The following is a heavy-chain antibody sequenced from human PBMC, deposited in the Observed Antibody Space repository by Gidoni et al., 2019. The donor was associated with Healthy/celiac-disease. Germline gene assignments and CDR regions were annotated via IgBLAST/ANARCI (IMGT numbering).Heavy chain of an antibody. D-gene: IGHD6-13*01. Sequence: QVQLVESGGGVVPPGRSLRLSCAASGFTFSSYGMHWVRQAPGKGLEWVAVISYVGSNKYYADSVKGRFTISRDNSKNTLYLQMNSLRAEDTAVYYCAKDSSSWYRLRPNWYFDLWGRGTLVTVSS. CDR3: AKDSSSWYRLRPNWYFDL. CDR1: GFTFSSYG. V-gene: IGHV3-30*18. CDR2: ISYVGSNK. J-gene: IGHJ2*01.